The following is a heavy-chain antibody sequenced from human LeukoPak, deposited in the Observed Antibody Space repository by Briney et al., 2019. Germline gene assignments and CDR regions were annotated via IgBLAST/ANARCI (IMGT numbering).Heavy chain of an antibody. Sequence: PGGSLRLSCTASGFTVSTYGLNWVRQAPGKGLEWVSSISSSSSYIYYADSVKGRFTISRDNTQNSLYLQKNIIIADNAAASYCSRDHSMSYEYFQHWGQGTLVTVSS. D-gene: IGHD2/OR15-2a*01. J-gene: IGHJ1*01. CDR2: ISSSSSYI. CDR1: GFTVSTYG. V-gene: IGHV3-21*01. CDR3: SRDHSMSYEYFQH.